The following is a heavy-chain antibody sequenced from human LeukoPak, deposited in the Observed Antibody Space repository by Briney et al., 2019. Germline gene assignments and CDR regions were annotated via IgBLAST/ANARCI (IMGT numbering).Heavy chain of an antibody. CDR3: AGDQQRFCSGGTCYLGFEY. Sequence: GGSLRLSCAASGFTFSSYWMHWVRQAPGKGLEWVALIWYDASNTYYADSVRGRFTISRENSNNTLYLQMNRLRAEDTAVYYCAGDQQRFCSGGTCYLGFEYWGQGILVTVSS. CDR1: GFTFSSYW. D-gene: IGHD2-15*01. V-gene: IGHV3-33*08. J-gene: IGHJ4*02. CDR2: IWYDASNT.